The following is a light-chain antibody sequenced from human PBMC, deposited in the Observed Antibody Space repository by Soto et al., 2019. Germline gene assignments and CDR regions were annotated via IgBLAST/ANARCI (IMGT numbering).Light chain of an antibody. V-gene: IGKV1-39*01. CDR1: QSISSY. Sequence: DIQMTQSPSSLSASVGDRVTITCLASQSISSYLNWYQQKPGKAPKLLIYAASSLQSGVPTRFSGSGSGTDFTLTISSLQPEDFATYYCQPSYSTMYTFGQGTKREIK. CDR3: QPSYSTMYT. J-gene: IGKJ2*01. CDR2: AAS.